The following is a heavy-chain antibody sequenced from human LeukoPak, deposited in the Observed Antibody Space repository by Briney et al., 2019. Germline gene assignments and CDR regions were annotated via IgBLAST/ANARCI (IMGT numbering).Heavy chain of an antibody. Sequence: PSETLSLTCTVSGGSISSYYWSWIRQPPGKGLEWIGYIYYSGSTNYNPSLKSRVTISVDTSKNQFSLKLSSVTAADTAVYYCARLRSDYWGRPATGLNWFDPWGQGTLVTVSS. CDR2: IYYSGST. CDR1: GGSISSYY. V-gene: IGHV4-59*08. CDR3: ARLRSDYWGRPATGLNWFDP. J-gene: IGHJ5*02. D-gene: IGHD4-11*01.